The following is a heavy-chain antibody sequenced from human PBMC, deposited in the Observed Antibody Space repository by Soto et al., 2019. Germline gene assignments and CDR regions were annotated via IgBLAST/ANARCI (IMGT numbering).Heavy chain of an antibody. Sequence: SQTLSLTCAISGDTVSSNTAAWNWIRQSPSRGLEWLGRTYYRSYWNYGYAISVKSRIAITPDTSRNQFSLQLNSVTPEDTAVYYCAREGDCSSTNCYHFDYWCPGIVVTSPQ. CDR3: AREGDCSSTNCYHFDY. CDR2: TYYRSYWNY. D-gene: IGHD2-2*01. CDR1: GDTVSSNTAA. V-gene: IGHV6-1*01. J-gene: IGHJ4*02.